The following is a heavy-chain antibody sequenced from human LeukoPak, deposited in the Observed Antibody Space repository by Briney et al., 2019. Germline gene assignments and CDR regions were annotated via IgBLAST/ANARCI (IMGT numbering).Heavy chain of an antibody. CDR2: MSTRGPT. J-gene: IGHJ6*03. V-gene: IGHV4-4*07. CDR1: GGSVATYY. CDR3: ASTSSKSQVGRLAAAGTGYYYMDV. D-gene: IGHD6-13*01. Sequence: NPSETLSLTCTVSGGSVATYYWAWIRQSPGKGLEFIGRMSTRGPTNYNPSLESRVSMSTDTSKNQFSLKLSSVTAADTAVYYCASTSSKSQVGRLAAAGTGYYYMDVWGKGTTVTVSS.